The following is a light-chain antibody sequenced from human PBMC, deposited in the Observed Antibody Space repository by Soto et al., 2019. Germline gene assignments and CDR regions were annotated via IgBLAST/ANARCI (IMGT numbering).Light chain of an antibody. Sequence: QSVLTQPPSVSGAPGQRVTISCTGSSSNIGAGYDXXWXQQLPGXAPKLLIYGNSNRPPGGPDRFSGSKSGNSASLAITGLQAEDEADYYCQSYDRSLSCYVFGTGTKFTVL. V-gene: IGLV1-40*01. CDR3: QSYDRSLSCYV. CDR1: SSNIGAGYD. CDR2: GNS. J-gene: IGLJ1*01.